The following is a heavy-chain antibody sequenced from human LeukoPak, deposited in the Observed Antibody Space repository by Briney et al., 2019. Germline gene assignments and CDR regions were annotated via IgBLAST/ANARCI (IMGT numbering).Heavy chain of an antibody. J-gene: IGHJ4*02. CDR3: ARGGGQHRDFDY. Sequence: PAGGSLRLSCAASGFTFSSYGMHWVRQAPGKGLEWVSYISSSGSTIYYADSVKGRFTISRDNARNSLYLQMNSLRAEDTAVYYCARGGGQHRDFDYWGQGTLVTVSS. CDR1: GFTFSSYG. D-gene: IGHD4-23*01. CDR2: ISSSGSTI. V-gene: IGHV3-48*04.